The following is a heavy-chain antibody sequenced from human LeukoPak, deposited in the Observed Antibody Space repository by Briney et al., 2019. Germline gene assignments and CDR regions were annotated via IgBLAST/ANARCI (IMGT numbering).Heavy chain of an antibody. J-gene: IGHJ3*02. CDR2: IHNSGST. Sequence: PPETLSLNCTVPGGSVSSYYWSWIRQPPWEGLEWIAYIHNSGSTNYNPSLNSRATIAVDTSKNQFSLKLSSVTAADTAMYYCVRDWEGFNFDIWGQGTVVTVSS. CDR1: GGSVSSYY. CDR3: VRDWEGFNFDI. V-gene: IGHV4-59*02. D-gene: IGHD1-26*01.